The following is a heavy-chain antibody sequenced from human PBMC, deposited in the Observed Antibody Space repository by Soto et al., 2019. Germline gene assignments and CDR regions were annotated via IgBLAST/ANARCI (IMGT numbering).Heavy chain of an antibody. CDR1: GYTFTSYA. D-gene: IGHD2-15*01. V-gene: IGHV1-3*01. CDR2: INAGNGNT. Sequence: QVQLVQSGAEVKKPGASVKVPCKASGYTFTSYAMHWVRQAPGQRLEWMGWINAGNGNTKYSQKFQGRVTITRDTSASTAYMELSSLRSEDTAVYYCASDINCSGGSCYDYWGQGTLVTVSS. CDR3: ASDINCSGGSCYDY. J-gene: IGHJ4*02.